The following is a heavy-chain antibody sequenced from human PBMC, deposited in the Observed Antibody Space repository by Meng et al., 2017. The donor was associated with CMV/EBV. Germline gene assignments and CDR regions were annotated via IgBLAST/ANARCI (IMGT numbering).Heavy chain of an antibody. D-gene: IGHD2-2*01. V-gene: IGHV4-39*01. J-gene: IGHJ5*02. CDR3: ARHSPIVVVPAGGGWFDP. CDR2: IYYSGST. Sequence: GSLRLSCTVSGVSISSSSYYWGWIRQPPGKGLEWIGSIYYSGSTYYNPSLKSRVTIYVDTSKNQFSMKLSSVTAADTAVYYCARHSPIVVVPAGGGWFDPWGQGTLVTVSS. CDR1: GVSISSSSYY.